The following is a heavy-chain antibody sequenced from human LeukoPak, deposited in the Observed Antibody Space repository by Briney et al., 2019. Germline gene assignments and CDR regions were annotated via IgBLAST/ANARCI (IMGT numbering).Heavy chain of an antibody. CDR3: ASLSGYYDY. Sequence: SETLSLTCAVYGGSFSGYYWSWIRQPPGKGLEWIGEINHSGGTNYNPSLKSRVTISVDTSKNQYSLKLSSVTAADTAVYYCASLSGYYDYWGQGTLVTVSS. CDR1: GGSFSGYY. V-gene: IGHV4-34*01. D-gene: IGHD3-22*01. J-gene: IGHJ4*02. CDR2: INHSGGT.